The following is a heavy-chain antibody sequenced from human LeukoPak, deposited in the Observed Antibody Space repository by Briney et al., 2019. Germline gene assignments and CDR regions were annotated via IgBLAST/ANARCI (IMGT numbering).Heavy chain of an antibody. CDR2: IFHSGST. CDR3: AREVGGDFDAPDY. V-gene: IGHV4-4*02. D-gene: IGHD4-17*01. CDR1: GGSISSGNW. J-gene: IGHJ4*02. Sequence: SETLSLTCAVSGGSISSGNWWSWVRQPPGKGLQWIGEIFHSGSTNYNPSLKRRVTISVDNSKNQLSLTLTSVTAADTAVYYCAREVGGDFDAPDYWGQGTLVTVSS.